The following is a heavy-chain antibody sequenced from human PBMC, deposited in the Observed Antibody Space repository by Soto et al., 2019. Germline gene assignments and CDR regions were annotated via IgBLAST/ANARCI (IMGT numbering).Heavy chain of an antibody. D-gene: IGHD3-22*01. Sequence: GESLKISCQGSGYRFTSYYIAWVRQVPGKGLEWVGIIYPGDSDVKYSPTFQGQVTISADRCNSTAYLQWRSLKASDTAMYFCARHFDSSGYYPDYWGQGTQVTVSS. V-gene: IGHV5-51*01. J-gene: IGHJ4*02. CDR1: GYRFTSYY. CDR3: ARHFDSSGYYPDY. CDR2: IYPGDSDV.